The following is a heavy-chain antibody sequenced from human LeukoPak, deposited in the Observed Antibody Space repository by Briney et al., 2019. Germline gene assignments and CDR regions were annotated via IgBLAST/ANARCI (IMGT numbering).Heavy chain of an antibody. V-gene: IGHV5-51*01. Sequence: GESLKISCKGSGYRFTSYWIGWVRQMPGKGLEWMGIIYPGDSDTRYRPSLQGQVTISADRSISTAYLHWSSLKASDTAIYYCARHIKEAATRWFDPWGQGTLVTVSS. J-gene: IGHJ5*02. CDR2: IYPGDSDT. CDR1: GYRFTSYW. CDR3: ARHIKEAATRWFDP. D-gene: IGHD2-15*01.